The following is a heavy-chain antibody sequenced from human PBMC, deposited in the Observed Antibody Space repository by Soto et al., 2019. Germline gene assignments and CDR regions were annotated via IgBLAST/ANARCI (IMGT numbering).Heavy chain of an antibody. Sequence: PSETLSLTCAVYGGSFSGYYWSWIRQPPGKGLEWIGEINHSGGTTYNPSLKSRVTISVDTSKNQFSLKLSSVTAADTAVYYRARHSSSHYCFDPRGQGPLVT. CDR3: ARHSSSHYCFDP. CDR1: GGSFSGYY. D-gene: IGHD6-13*01. CDR2: INHSGGT. V-gene: IGHV4-34*01. J-gene: IGHJ5*02.